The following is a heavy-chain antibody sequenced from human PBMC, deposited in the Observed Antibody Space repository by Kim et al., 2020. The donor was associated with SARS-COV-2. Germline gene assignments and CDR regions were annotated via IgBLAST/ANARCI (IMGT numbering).Heavy chain of an antibody. D-gene: IGHD3-22*01. Sequence: SETLSLTCAVYGGSFSGYYWSWIRQPPGKGLEWIGEINHSGSTNYNPSLKSRVTISVDTSKNQFSLKLSSVTAADTAVYYCARCPAEYYYDSSGYYGHWGQGTLVTVSS. V-gene: IGHV4-34*01. CDR2: INHSGST. CDR3: ARCPAEYYYDSSGYYGH. CDR1: GGSFSGYY. J-gene: IGHJ4*02.